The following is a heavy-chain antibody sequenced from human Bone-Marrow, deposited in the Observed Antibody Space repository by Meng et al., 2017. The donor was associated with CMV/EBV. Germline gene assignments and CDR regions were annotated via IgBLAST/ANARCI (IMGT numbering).Heavy chain of an antibody. Sequence: VKHQQLGAGWSKPSETLSLTCAVYGVSFSGFYCSWIRQPPGKGLEWIGETNHSGSTNYNPSLKSRVTISVDTSKNQFSLKLSSVTAADTAVYYCARRLRGTGPKYFQHWGQGTLVTVSS. D-gene: IGHD3/OR15-3a*01. CDR1: GVSFSGFY. CDR2: TNHSGST. CDR3: ARRLRGTGPKYFQH. J-gene: IGHJ1*01. V-gene: IGHV4-34*01.